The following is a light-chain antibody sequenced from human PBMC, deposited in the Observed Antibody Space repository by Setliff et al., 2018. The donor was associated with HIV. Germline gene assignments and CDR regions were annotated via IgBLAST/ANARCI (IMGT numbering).Light chain of an antibody. V-gene: IGLV2-14*01. CDR3: SSYAITNTLP. J-gene: IGLJ1*01. Sequence: QSVLAQPASVSGSPGQSITISCTGTSRDVGGYNYVSWYLQHPGKAPKLIIYEVRNRPSGVSNRFSGSKSGNTASLTISGLRAEDEADYYCSSYAITNTLPFGTGTKVTVL. CDR2: EVR. CDR1: SRDVGGYNY.